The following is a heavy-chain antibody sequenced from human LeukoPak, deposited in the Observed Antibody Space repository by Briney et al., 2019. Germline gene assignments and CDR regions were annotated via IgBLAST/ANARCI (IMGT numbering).Heavy chain of an antibody. CDR2: IRSTANGYAT. D-gene: IGHD3-10*01. CDR1: GFTFSGSA. CDR3: TGNYYGSGSYADFDY. J-gene: IGHJ4*02. Sequence: GGSLRLSCEASGFTFSGSALHWVRQASGKGLEWVGRIRSTANGYATAYAASVKGRFTISRDDSKNTAYLQMDSLKTEDTAVYYCTGNYYGSGSYADFDYWGQGTLVTVSS. V-gene: IGHV3-73*01.